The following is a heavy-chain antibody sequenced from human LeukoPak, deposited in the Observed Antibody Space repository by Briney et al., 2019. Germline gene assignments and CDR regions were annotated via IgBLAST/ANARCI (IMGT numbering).Heavy chain of an antibody. CDR2: ISGSGGST. V-gene: IGHV3-23*01. J-gene: IGHJ4*02. D-gene: IGHD2/OR15-2a*01. Sequence: PGGSLRLSCAASGSTFSSYAMSWVRQAPGKGLEWVSAISGSGGSTYYADSVKGRFTISRDNSKNTLYLQMNSLRAEDTAVYFCARGQYFSTTYYFDYWGQGTLVTVSS. CDR3: ARGQYFSTTYYFDY. CDR1: GSTFSSYA.